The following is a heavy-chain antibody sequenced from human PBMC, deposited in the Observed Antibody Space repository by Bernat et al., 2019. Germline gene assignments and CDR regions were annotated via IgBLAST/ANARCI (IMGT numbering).Heavy chain of an antibody. J-gene: IGHJ4*02. CDR3: ARVGGYSSSWAFDY. Sequence: QVQLQESGPGLVKPSQTLSLTCTVSGGSISSGGYYWSWIRQHPGKGLEWIGYIYYSGTTYYNPSLTSRVTISIDMSKNQFSLKLSSVTAADTAVYYCARVGGYSSSWAFDYWGQGTLVTVSS. D-gene: IGHD6-13*01. CDR1: GGSISSGGYY. CDR2: IYYSGTT. V-gene: IGHV4-31*03.